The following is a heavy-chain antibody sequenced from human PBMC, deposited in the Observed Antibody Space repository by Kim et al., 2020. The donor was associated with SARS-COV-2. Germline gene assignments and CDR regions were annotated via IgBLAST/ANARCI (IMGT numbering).Heavy chain of an antibody. CDR2: ISGSGGST. V-gene: IGHV3-23*01. J-gene: IGHJ4*02. CDR3: ANGLRYFDWTQEDFDY. D-gene: IGHD3-9*01. CDR1: GFTFSSYA. Sequence: GGSLRLSCAASGFTFSSYAMSWVRQAPGKGLEWVSAISGSGGSTYYADSVKGRFTISRDNSKNTLYLQMNSLRAEDTAVYYCANGLRYFDWTQEDFDYWGQGTWSPSPQ.